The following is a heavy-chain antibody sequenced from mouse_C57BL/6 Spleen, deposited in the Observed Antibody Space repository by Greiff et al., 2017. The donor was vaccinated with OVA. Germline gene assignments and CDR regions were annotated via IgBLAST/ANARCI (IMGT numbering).Heavy chain of an antibody. Sequence: QVQLQQSGPELVKPGASVKISCKASGYAFSSSWMNWVKQRPGKGLEWIGRIYPGDGDTNYNGKFKGKATLTADKSSSTAYLQLSSLTSEDYAVYFCASVYYYGSTAYAMDYWGQGTSVTVSS. V-gene: IGHV1-82*01. J-gene: IGHJ4*01. CDR1: GYAFSSSW. CDR2: IYPGDGDT. D-gene: IGHD1-1*01. CDR3: ASVYYYGSTAYAMDY.